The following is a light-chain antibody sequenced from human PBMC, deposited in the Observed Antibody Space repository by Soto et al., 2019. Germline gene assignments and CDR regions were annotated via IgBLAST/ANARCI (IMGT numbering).Light chain of an antibody. CDR1: SSNIGSNY. Sequence: QLVLTQPPSASGTPGQRVTISCSGSSSNIGSNYVYWYQHLPGTAPKLLIYTNNQRPSGVPDRFSGSKSGTSASLAISGLRSEDEADYYCAAWDDSLSGYVFGTGTQLTVL. CDR3: AAWDDSLSGYV. CDR2: TNN. J-gene: IGLJ1*01. V-gene: IGLV1-47*02.